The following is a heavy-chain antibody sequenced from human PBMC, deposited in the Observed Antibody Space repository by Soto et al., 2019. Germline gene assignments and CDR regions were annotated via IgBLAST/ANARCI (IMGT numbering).Heavy chain of an antibody. J-gene: IGHJ4*02. Sequence: QVQLVQSGAGVRKPGASVKVSCKASGFSLIDYPITWLRQAPGQGLEWMGWISANSGNTNYARNLQDRVTMTTDTATNTAYLELRSLRSDDTAVYYCAIRPPFSHGAFVTYDFDYWGQGTLVTVSS. CDR1: GFSLIDYP. D-gene: IGHD4-17*01. CDR2: ISANSGNT. V-gene: IGHV1-18*01. CDR3: AIRPPFSHGAFVTYDFDY.